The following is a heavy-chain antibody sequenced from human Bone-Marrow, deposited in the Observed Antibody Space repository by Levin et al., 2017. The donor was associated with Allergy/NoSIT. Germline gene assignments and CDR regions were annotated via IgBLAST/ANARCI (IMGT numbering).Heavy chain of an antibody. CDR3: ARGKLHEAYYFEK. J-gene: IGHJ4*02. V-gene: IGHV3-21*01. D-gene: IGHD2-15*01. CDR1: GFTGFTFSSYS. Sequence: GESLKISCVASGFTGFTFSSYSMNWVRQAPGKGLEWVASITSGSEHIFYGDSVKGRFTISRDNAKNSLDLQMDSLRAEDTAVYYCARGKLHEAYYFEKWGQGTLVTVSS. CDR2: ITSGSEHI.